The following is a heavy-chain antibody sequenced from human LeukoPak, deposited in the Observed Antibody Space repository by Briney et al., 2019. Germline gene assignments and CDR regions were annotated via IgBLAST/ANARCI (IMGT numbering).Heavy chain of an antibody. CDR3: ARAPRRYDSSGLLYAFDI. CDR2: IYYSGST. Sequence: SETLSLTCTVSGGSISSSSYYWGWIRQPPGKGLEWIGSIYYSGSTYYNPSLKSRVTISVDTSKNQFSLKLNSVTAADTAVYYCARAPRRYDSSGLLYAFDIWGQGTMVTVSS. V-gene: IGHV4-39*07. D-gene: IGHD3-22*01. CDR1: GGSISSSSYY. J-gene: IGHJ3*02.